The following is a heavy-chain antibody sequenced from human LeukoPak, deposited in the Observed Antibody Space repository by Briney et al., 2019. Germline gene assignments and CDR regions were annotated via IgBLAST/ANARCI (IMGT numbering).Heavy chain of an antibody. V-gene: IGHV4-38-2*01. CDR1: GYSISSGYY. J-gene: IGHJ6*03. Sequence: SETLSLTCAVSGYSISSGYYWGWIRQPPGKGLEWIGSIYYSGNTYYNPSLKSRVTISVDTSKNQFSLELSSVTAADTAVYYCARRTSRYYMDVWGKGTTVTVSS. D-gene: IGHD2-2*01. CDR2: IYYSGNT. CDR3: ARRTSRYYMDV.